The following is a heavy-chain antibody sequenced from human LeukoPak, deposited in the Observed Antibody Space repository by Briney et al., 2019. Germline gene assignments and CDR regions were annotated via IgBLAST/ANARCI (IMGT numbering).Heavy chain of an antibody. Sequence: SQTLSLTCAITGNSVSSNSAALNWIRQSPSRGLEWLGRTYYRSKWYSDYAVSVKSRITINPDTSKNQFSLQLNSVTPDDTAVYYCARDVPGDYPFDYWGQGALVTVSS. J-gene: IGHJ4*02. D-gene: IGHD4-17*01. CDR1: GNSVSSNSAA. CDR2: TYYRSKWYS. V-gene: IGHV6-1*01. CDR3: ARDVPGDYPFDY.